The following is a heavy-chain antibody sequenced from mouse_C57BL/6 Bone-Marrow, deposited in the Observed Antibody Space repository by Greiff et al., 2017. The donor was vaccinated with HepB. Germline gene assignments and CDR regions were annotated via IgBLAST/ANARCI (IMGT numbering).Heavy chain of an antibody. V-gene: IGHV1-18*01. CDR2: INPNNGGT. Sequence: VHVKQSGPELVKPGASVKIPCKASGYTFTDYNMDWVKQSHGKSLEWIGDINPNNGGTIYNQKFKGKATLTVDKSSSTAYMELRSLTSEDTAVYYCAREVTTVTSYAMDYWGQGTSVTVSS. CDR1: GYTFTDYN. J-gene: IGHJ4*01. CDR3: AREVTTVTSYAMDY. D-gene: IGHD1-1*01.